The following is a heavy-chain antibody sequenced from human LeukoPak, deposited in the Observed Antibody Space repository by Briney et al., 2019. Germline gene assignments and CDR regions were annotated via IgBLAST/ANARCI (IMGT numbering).Heavy chain of an antibody. CDR3: ARRANSGSRGFDY. CDR2: VFYTGST. CDR1: GGSISTYY. Sequence: KPSETLSLTCTVSGGSISTYYWTWIRQPPGKGLEWTGYVFYTGSTSYNPSLKSRLTISVDTSKNQFSLKVSSVTAADTAVYYCARRANSGSRGFDYWGQGTLVTVSS. D-gene: IGHD5-12*01. V-gene: IGHV4-59*08. J-gene: IGHJ4*02.